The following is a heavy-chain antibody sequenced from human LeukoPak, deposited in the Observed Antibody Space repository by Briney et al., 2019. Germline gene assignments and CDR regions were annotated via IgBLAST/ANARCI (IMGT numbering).Heavy chain of an antibody. V-gene: IGHV4-34*01. D-gene: IGHD5-18*01. CDR3: ASWTWIQLY. J-gene: IGHJ4*02. Sequence: KPSETLSLTCAVYGGSFSGYYWSWIRQPPGKGLEWIGEINHSGSTSYNPSLKSRATISVDTSKNQFSLKLSSVTAADTAVYYCASWTWIQLYWGQGTLVTVSS. CDR1: GGSFSGYY. CDR2: INHSGST.